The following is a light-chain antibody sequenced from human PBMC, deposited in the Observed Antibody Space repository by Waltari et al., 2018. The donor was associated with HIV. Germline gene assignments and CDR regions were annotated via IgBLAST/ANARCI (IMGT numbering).Light chain of an antibody. J-gene: IGLJ3*02. CDR1: SGYSNYT. V-gene: IGLV9-49*01. CDR2: VGTGGIVG. CDR3: GADHGSGSNFNWV. Sequence: QPVLTQPPSASASLGASVTLTCTLSSGYSNYTVDWYQQRPGKGPRFVMRVGTGGIVGSKGDGIPDRFSVLGSGLNRFLTIKNIQEEDEADYHCGADHGSGSNFNWVFGGGTKLTVL.